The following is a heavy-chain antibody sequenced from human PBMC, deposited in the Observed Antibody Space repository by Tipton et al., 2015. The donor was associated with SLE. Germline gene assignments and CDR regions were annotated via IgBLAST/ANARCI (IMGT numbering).Heavy chain of an antibody. CDR2: FYHSGGT. V-gene: IGHV4-59*12. J-gene: IGHJ4*02. CDR1: GGSISSNY. Sequence: TLSLTCIVSGGSISSNYWSWIRQPPGRGLVWIGYFYHSGGTNYNPSLQGRVTFSIDKSTNQFSLKLNSVTAADTAVYYCTRGRGGSWYGELDFWGQGTLVTVSP. CDR3: TRGRGGSWYGELDF. D-gene: IGHD6-13*01.